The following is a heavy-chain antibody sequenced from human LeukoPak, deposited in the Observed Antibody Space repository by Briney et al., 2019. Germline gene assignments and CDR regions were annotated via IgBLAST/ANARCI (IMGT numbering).Heavy chain of an antibody. CDR2: IYYSGST. Sequence: KPSGTLSLTCAVSGGSISSSNWWSWVRQPPGKGLEWIGYIYYSGSTNYNPSLKSRVTISVDTSKNQFSLKLSSVTAADTAVYYCARVGLAGYYDSSGYWDAFDIWGQGTMVTVSS. V-gene: IGHV4-4*02. D-gene: IGHD3-22*01. J-gene: IGHJ3*02. CDR1: GGSISSSNW. CDR3: ARVGLAGYYDSSGYWDAFDI.